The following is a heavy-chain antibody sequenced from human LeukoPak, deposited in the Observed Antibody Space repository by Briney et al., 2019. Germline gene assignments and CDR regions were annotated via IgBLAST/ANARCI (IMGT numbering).Heavy chain of an antibody. D-gene: IGHD6-19*01. V-gene: IGHV3-74*01. CDR1: GFTFSSYW. CDR3: ANGSLRLTVAGWYYYYGMDV. CDR2: VSTDGSST. J-gene: IGHJ6*02. Sequence: GGSLRLSCAASGFTFSSYWMHRVRQAPGKGLVWVSRVSTDGSSTSYADSVKGRFTISRDNSKNTLYLQMNSLRAEDTAVYYCANGSLRLTVAGWYYYYGMDVWGQGTTVTVSS.